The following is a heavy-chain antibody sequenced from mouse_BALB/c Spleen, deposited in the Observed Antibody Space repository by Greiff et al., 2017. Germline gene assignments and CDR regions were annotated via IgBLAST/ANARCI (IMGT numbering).Heavy chain of an antibody. CDR1: GYTFTSYW. CDR2: IYPGNSDT. CDR3: TRCGYLQAWFAY. V-gene: IGHV1-5*01. J-gene: IGHJ3*01. Sequence: VQLQQSGTVLARPGASVKMSCKASGYTFTSYWMHWVKQRPGQGLEWIGAIYPGNSDTSYNQKFKGKAKLTAVTSTSTAYMELSSLTNEDSAVYYCTRCGYLQAWFAYWGEGTRVTVSA. D-gene: IGHD5-1*01.